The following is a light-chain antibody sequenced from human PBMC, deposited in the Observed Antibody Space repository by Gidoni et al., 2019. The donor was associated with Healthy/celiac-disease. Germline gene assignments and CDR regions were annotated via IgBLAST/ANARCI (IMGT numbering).Light chain of an antibody. CDR2: WAS. CDR1: QSVLYSSNNKNY. V-gene: IGKV4-1*01. Sequence: EIVMTQSPDSLAVSLGERATINCKSSQSVLYSSNNKNYLAWYQQNPGQPPKLLIYWASTRESGVPDRFSGSGSGTDFTLTISSLQAEDVAVYYCQQYYSTPQTFGQGTKVEIK. CDR3: QQYYSTPQT. J-gene: IGKJ1*01.